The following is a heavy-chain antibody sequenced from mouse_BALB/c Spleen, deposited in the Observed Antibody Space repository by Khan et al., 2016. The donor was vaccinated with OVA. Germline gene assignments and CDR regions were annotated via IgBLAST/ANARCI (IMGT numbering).Heavy chain of an antibody. CDR3: TSHLTGSFAY. CDR2: ISSDGSYT. Sequence: EVELVESGGDLVKPGGSLKLSCAASGFTFSNYGMSWVRQTPDKRLEWVATISSDGSYTYYPDSVKGRFTISRNNAKNNLYLQITSLRSEDTAMFYCTSHLTGSFAYWGQGTLVTVSA. CDR1: GFTFSNYG. J-gene: IGHJ3*01. D-gene: IGHD4-1*01. V-gene: IGHV5-6*01.